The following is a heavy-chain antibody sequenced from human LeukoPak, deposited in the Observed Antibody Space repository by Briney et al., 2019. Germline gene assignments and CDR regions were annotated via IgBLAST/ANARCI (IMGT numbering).Heavy chain of an antibody. CDR3: TRATLRYFDWSIWGFDY. Sequence: PGGSLRLSCTASGFTFGDYAMSWFRQAPGKGLEWVGFIRSKAYGGTTEYAASVKGRFTISRDDSKSIAYLQMNSLKTEDTAVYYCTRATLRYFDWSIWGFDYWGQGTLVTVSS. CDR2: IRSKAYGGTT. D-gene: IGHD3-9*01. J-gene: IGHJ4*02. V-gene: IGHV3-49*03. CDR1: GFTFGDYA.